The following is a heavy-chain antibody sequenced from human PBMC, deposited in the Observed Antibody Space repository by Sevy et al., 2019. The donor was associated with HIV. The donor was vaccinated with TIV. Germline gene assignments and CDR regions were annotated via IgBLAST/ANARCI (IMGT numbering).Heavy chain of an antibody. V-gene: IGHV3-30*18. D-gene: IGHD5-12*01. Sequence: GGSLRLSCAASGFTFSSYGMHWVRQAPGKGLEWVAVISYDGSNKYYGDSVKGRFTISRDNSKNTLYLQMNSLRAEDTAVYYCAKWSMGGARWLQLGAFYIWGQGTMVTVSS. CDR1: GFTFSSYG. CDR2: ISYDGSNK. CDR3: AKWSMGGARWLQLGAFYI. J-gene: IGHJ3*02.